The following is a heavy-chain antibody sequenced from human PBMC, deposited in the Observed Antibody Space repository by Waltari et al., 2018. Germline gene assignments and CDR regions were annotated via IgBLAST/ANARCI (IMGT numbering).Heavy chain of an antibody. J-gene: IGHJ5*02. Sequence: QVQLVQSGAEMKKPGASVKVSCEASAYTFTGYYIHWVRQAPGQGLEWRGGINPNSGGTNYAQRFQGRVNMTRDTSIDYMELSRLRSDDTAVYYCAIAAPGTSPDPWGQGTLVTVSP. CDR2: INPNSGGT. CDR1: AYTFTGYY. D-gene: IGHD6-13*01. CDR3: AIAAPGTSPDP. V-gene: IGHV1-2*02.